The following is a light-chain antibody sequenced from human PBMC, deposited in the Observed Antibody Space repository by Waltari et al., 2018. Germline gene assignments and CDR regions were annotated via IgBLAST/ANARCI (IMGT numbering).Light chain of an antibody. CDR2: DNH. V-gene: IGLV1-44*01. CDR3: AAWDDSLNAWV. CDR1: SSNIGSNT. Sequence: QSVLTQPPSASGTPGQSVTISCSGSSSNIGSNTVNWYQQPPGTAPKLLLYDNHQRPSGVPVRFSASKSGTSASLAISGLQSGDGADFYCAAWDDSLNAWVFGGGTKLTVL. J-gene: IGLJ3*02.